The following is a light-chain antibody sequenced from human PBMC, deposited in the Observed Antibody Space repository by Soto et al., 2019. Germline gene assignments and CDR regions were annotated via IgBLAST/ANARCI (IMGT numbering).Light chain of an antibody. CDR1: QSVSSN. CDR2: GAS. V-gene: IGKV3-15*01. CDR3: QQYNNWPYT. J-gene: IGKJ2*01. Sequence: EIVMTQSPATLSVSPGERATLSCRASQSVSSNLAWYQQKPGQAPRLLTYGASTRATGIPARFSGSGSGTEFTLTISSLQSEDFAVYHCQQYNNWPYTFGQGTKLEIK.